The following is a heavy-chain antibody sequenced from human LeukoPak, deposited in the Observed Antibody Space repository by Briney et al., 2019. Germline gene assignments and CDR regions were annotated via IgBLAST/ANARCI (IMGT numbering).Heavy chain of an antibody. Sequence: SQTLSLTCAISGDSVSGNSAAWNWIRQSPSRGLEWLGRTYYRSKWYNDYAESVKSRITINPDTSKNQFSLQLNSVTPEDTAVYYCARDWGGYYDSSDYFDYWGQGTLVTVSS. V-gene: IGHV6-1*01. J-gene: IGHJ4*02. D-gene: IGHD3-22*01. CDR2: TYYRSKWYN. CDR1: GDSVSGNSAA. CDR3: ARDWGGYYDSSDYFDY.